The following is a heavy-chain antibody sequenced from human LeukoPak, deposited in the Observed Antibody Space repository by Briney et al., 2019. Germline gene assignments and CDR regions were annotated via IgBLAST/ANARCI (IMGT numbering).Heavy chain of an antibody. V-gene: IGHV1-69*13. CDR1: GGTFSSYA. Sequence: SVKVSCKASGGTFSSYAISWVRQAPGQGLEWMGGIIPIFGTANYAQKFQGRVTITADESTSAAYMELSSLRSEDTAVYYCASGRGYCTNGVCYIVYYYYYGMDVWGQGTTVTVSS. J-gene: IGHJ6*02. CDR2: IIPIFGTA. D-gene: IGHD2-8*01. CDR3: ASGRGYCTNGVCYIVYYYYYGMDV.